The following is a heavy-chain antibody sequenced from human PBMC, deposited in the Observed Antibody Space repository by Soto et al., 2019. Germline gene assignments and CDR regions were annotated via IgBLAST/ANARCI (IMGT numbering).Heavy chain of an antibody. CDR3: ARALYATDYYYYMDV. V-gene: IGHV1-46*01. CDR1: GYTFTSNY. CDR2: INPSGGST. D-gene: IGHD2-15*01. J-gene: IGHJ6*03. Sequence: ASVKPSCKACGYTFTSNYMHWVRQAPGQGLEWMGIINPSGGSTSYAQKFQGRVTMTRDTSISTAYLQWSSLKASDTAMYYCARALYATDYYYYMDVWGKGTTVTVSS.